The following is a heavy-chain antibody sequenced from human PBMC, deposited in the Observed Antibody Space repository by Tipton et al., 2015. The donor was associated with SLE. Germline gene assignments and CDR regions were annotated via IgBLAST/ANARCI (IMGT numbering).Heavy chain of an antibody. CDR2: IYTSGST. Sequence: LRLSCTVSGGSISSYYWSWIRQPPGKGLEWIGYIYTSGSTNYNPSLKSRVTISVDTSKNRFSLKLSSVTAADTAVYYCARGIGYSSGWYGRWGQGTLVTVSS. J-gene: IGHJ5*02. V-gene: IGHV4-4*09. CDR1: GGSISSYY. D-gene: IGHD6-19*01. CDR3: ARGIGYSSGWYGR.